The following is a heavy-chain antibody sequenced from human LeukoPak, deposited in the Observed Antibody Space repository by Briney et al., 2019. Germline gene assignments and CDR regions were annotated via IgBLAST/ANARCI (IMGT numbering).Heavy chain of an antibody. CDR3: ARGSVGLYYYDSSGYVHFDY. V-gene: IGHV1-69*05. Sequence: ASVKVSCTASGGTFSSYAISWVRQAPGQGLEWMGRIIPIFGTANYAQKFQGRVTINTDESTSTAYMELSRLRSEDTAVYYCARGSVGLYYYDSSGYVHFDYWGQGTLVPVSS. CDR1: GGTFSSYA. CDR2: IIPIFGTA. D-gene: IGHD3-22*01. J-gene: IGHJ4*02.